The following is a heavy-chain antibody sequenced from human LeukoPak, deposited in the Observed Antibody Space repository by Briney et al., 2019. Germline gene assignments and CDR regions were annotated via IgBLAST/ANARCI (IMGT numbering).Heavy chain of an antibody. V-gene: IGHV4-34*01. CDR3: ARGQMQLSHGFYYDSSGRYDY. CDR1: GGSFSGYY. J-gene: IGHJ4*02. D-gene: IGHD3-22*01. Sequence: SETLSLTCAVYGGSFSGYYWSWIRQPPGKGLEWIGEINHSGSTNYNPSLKSRVTISVDTSKNQFSLKLSSVTAADTAVYYCARGQMQLSHGFYYDSSGRYDYWGQGTLVTVSS. CDR2: INHSGST.